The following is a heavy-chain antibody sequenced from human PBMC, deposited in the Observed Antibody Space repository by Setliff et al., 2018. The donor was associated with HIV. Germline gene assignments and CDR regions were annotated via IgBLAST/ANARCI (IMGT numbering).Heavy chain of an antibody. CDR3: ATGGMAAAGPGGGHGLDV. CDR1: GFTFSSYG. V-gene: IGHV3-23*01. CDR2: ISGRDGRT. D-gene: IGHD6-13*01. Sequence: PGGSLRLSCAAFGFTFSSYGMSWVRQAPGKGLEWVSTISGRDGRTYYADSVKGRFTISRDSSKNTLYLPMNSLRAGDTAVYYCATGGMAAAGPGGGHGLDVWGQGTTVTVSS. J-gene: IGHJ6*02.